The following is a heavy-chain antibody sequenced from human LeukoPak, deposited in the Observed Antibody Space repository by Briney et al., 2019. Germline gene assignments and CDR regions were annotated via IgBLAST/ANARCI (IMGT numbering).Heavy chain of an antibody. CDR2: IGPNGGDA. CDR1: GFTFSNYA. D-gene: IGHD2-2*01. Sequence: GGSLRLSCSASGFTFSNYAMNWFRQAPGKGLEYVSVIGPNGGDAYYADSVKGRFTISKDNSKNTLYLQMSSLRAEDTAVYYCAKGRPTTLGYCGRSICADWYFDLWGRGTLLSVSS. V-gene: IGHV3-64D*06. J-gene: IGHJ2*01. CDR3: AKGRPTTLGYCGRSICADWYFDL.